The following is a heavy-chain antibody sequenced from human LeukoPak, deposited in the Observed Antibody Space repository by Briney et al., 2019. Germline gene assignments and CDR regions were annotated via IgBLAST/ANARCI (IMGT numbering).Heavy chain of an antibody. CDR1: GYTFTSYY. J-gene: IGHJ3*02. CDR2: IIPILGIA. Sequence: GASVKVSCKASGYTFTSYYMHWVRQAPGQGLEWMGRIIPILGIANYAQKFQGRVTITADKSTSTAYMELSSLRSEDTAVYYCARAYYYDSSGYPPPHQRDQNDAFDIWGQGTMVTVSS. D-gene: IGHD3-22*01. V-gene: IGHV1-69*04. CDR3: ARAYYYDSSGYPPPHQRDQNDAFDI.